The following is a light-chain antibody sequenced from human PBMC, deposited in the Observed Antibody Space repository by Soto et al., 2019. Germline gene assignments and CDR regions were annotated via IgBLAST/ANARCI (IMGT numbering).Light chain of an antibody. CDR1: QSLVHSDGNTY. Sequence: DVEMTQSPLSLPVTLGQPASISCRSSQSLVHSDGNTYLNWFKQRPGQSPRRLINRASNRDSGVPDRYSGSGSGSDFTLKISRVEAEDVAVYYCMQGTHWPWTLGQGTKVEI. V-gene: IGKV2-30*02. CDR3: MQGTHWPWT. CDR2: RAS. J-gene: IGKJ1*01.